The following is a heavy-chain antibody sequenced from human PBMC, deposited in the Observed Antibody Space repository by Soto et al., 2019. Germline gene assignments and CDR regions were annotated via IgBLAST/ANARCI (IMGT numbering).Heavy chain of an antibody. D-gene: IGHD1-26*01. V-gene: IGHV4-39*01. CDR2: FYYSGST. CDR1: GASITSTSYH. Sequence: QLQLQESGPGMVKPSETLSLTCTVSGASITSTSYHWGWIRQPPGKGLEWIGNFYYSGSTYYNPSPSSRVTISVDASKNQFSVKLSSVTATDTAVYYCARSVGDYYYGMDVWGQGTTVTVSS. CDR3: ARSVGDYYYGMDV. J-gene: IGHJ6*02.